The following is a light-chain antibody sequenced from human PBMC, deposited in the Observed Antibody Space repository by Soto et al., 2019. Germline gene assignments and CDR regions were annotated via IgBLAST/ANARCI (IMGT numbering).Light chain of an antibody. V-gene: IGKV3-20*01. CDR2: GTS. Sequence: EIVLTRSPGTLSLSPGERATLSCRASQSVSSSFLAWYQQKPGQAPRLVIYGTSYRAPGIPDRFSGSGSGTDFTLTVSRLEPEDFAVYYCQQYDRSRWTFGQGTKVEIK. J-gene: IGKJ1*01. CDR3: QQYDRSRWT. CDR1: QSVSSSF.